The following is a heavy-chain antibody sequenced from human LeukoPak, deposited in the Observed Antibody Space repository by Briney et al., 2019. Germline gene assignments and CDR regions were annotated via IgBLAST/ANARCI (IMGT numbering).Heavy chain of an antibody. Sequence: PSETLSLTCAVYGGSFSGYYWSWIRQPPGKGLEWIGEINHSGSTNYNPSLKSRVTISVDTSKNQFSLKLSSVTAADTAVYYCASNDRREGYCSSTSCYALGYWGQGTLVTVSS. CDR1: GGSFSGYY. CDR3: ASNDRREGYCSSTSCYALGY. V-gene: IGHV4-34*01. J-gene: IGHJ4*02. D-gene: IGHD2-2*01. CDR2: INHSGST.